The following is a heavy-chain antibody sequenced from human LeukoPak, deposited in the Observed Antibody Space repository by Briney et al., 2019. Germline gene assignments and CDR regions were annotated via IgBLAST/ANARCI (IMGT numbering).Heavy chain of an antibody. CDR2: IYYTVST. CDR3: ARDDRRTGRDY. V-gene: IGHV4-59*01. Sequence: KPSETLSLTCTVSGGSISSYYWSWIRQHAGKGLEWIGYIYYTVSTNYNPSLKSRVTISVDTSKNHFSLKLSSVTAADTAVYYCARDDRRTGRDYWGQGTLVTVSS. J-gene: IGHJ4*02. D-gene: IGHD7-27*01. CDR1: GGSISSYY.